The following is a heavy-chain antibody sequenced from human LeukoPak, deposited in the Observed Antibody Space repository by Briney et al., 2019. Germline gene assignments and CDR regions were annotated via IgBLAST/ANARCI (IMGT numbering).Heavy chain of an antibody. D-gene: IGHD2-15*01. CDR1: GGSISSSSYY. V-gene: IGHV4-39*07. CDR3: ARLICSGGSCYYYFDY. Sequence: SETLSLTCTVSGGSISSSSYYWSWIRQPPGKGLEWIGEINHSGSTNYNPSLKSRVTISVDTSKNQFSLKLSSVTAADTAVYYCARLICSGGSCYYYFDYWGRGTLVAVSS. CDR2: INHSGST. J-gene: IGHJ4*02.